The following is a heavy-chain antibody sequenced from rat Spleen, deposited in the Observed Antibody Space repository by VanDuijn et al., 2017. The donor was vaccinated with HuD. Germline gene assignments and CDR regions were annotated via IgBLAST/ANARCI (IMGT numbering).Heavy chain of an antibody. J-gene: IGHJ2*01. CDR1: RFTFSNYY. CDR2: ITPGGGNT. Sequence: EVQLVESGGGLVQPGRSMKLSCAALRFTFSNYYMAWVRQAPTKGLEWVASITPGGGNTYYRDSVKGRFTISRDNAKSTLYLQMDSLRSEDTATYYCARGDVAYGSYWLDYWGQGEMVTVSS. V-gene: IGHV5-25*01. D-gene: IGHD1-12*02. CDR3: ARGDVAYGSYWLDY.